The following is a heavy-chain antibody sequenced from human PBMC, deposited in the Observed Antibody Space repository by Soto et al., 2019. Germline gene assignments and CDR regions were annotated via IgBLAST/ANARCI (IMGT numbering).Heavy chain of an antibody. CDR3: ARRPMVGPVAENAFDI. V-gene: IGHV4-39*01. Sequence: SETLSLTCAVSGDSMTNNHYYWDWIRRPPGGGLQWIASIYYDEATFYNPSLRSRVTMSIKTSKNQFSLKLTSVTAADTAVYYCARRPMVGPVAENAFDIWGQGTRVTVSS. D-gene: IGHD6-19*01. CDR2: IYYDEAT. CDR1: GDSMTNNHYY. J-gene: IGHJ3*02.